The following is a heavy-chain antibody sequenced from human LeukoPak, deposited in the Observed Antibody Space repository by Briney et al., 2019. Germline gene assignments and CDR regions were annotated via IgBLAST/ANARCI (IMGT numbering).Heavy chain of an antibody. Sequence: SETLSLTCTVSGGSISSGSYYWSWIRQPAGKGLDWIGRIYTSGSTNYNLSLKSRVTISVATSKNQFSLKLSSETAADTAVDYCARGNVDTAMVTGYYYYYGMDVWGQGTTVTVSS. D-gene: IGHD5-18*01. CDR2: IYTSGST. V-gene: IGHV4-61*02. CDR1: GGSISSGSYY. J-gene: IGHJ6*02. CDR3: ARGNVDTAMVTGYYYYYGMDV.